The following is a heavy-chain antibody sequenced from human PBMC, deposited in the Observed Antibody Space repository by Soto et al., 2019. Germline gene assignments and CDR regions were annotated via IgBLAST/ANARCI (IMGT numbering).Heavy chain of an antibody. V-gene: IGHV3-7*01. CDR1: GFTFSSYW. Sequence: GGSLRLSCAASGFTFSSYWMSWVRQAPGKGLEWVANIKQDGSEKYYVDSVKGRFTISRDNAKNSLYLQMNSLRAEDTAVYYCARDASLLWFGELRRVFAFDYWGQGTLVTVSS. D-gene: IGHD3-10*01. J-gene: IGHJ4*02. CDR3: ARDASLLWFGELRRVFAFDY. CDR2: IKQDGSEK.